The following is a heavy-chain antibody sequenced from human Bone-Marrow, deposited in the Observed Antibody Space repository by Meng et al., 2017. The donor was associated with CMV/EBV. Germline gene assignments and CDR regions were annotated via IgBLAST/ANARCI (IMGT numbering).Heavy chain of an antibody. CDR3: AHRYDFSSGRHY. CDR2: IFSNDEK. Sequence: SGPTLVKPTETLTLTCTVSGFSLSNARMGVSWIRQPPGKALEWLAHIFSNDEKSYSTSLKSRLTISKDTSKSQVVLTMTNMDPVDIGTYYCAHRYDFSSGRHYWGQGVLVTVSS. CDR1: GFSLSNARMG. D-gene: IGHD3-3*01. V-gene: IGHV2-26*01. J-gene: IGHJ4*02.